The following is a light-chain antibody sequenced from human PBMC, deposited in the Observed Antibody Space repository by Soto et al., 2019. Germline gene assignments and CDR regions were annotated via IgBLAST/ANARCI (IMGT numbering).Light chain of an antibody. J-gene: IGLJ1*01. CDR3: SSYARSSIYV. CDR2: GVT. Sequence: QSVLTQPASVSGSPGQSITISCTGSGSDIGAYNYVSWYQQHPGKAPKLLIHGVTRRPSGVSSRFSASKSAYTASLTISGLQADDEADYYCSSYARSSIYVFGTGTKVTVL. V-gene: IGLV2-14*01. CDR1: GSDIGAYNY.